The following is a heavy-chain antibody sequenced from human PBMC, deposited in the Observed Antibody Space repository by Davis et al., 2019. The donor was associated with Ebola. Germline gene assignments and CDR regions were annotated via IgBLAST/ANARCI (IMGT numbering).Heavy chain of an antibody. V-gene: IGHV4-31*03. CDR1: GGSISRGGSY. CDR3: ARDGCSSTSCYIQSAFDL. D-gene: IGHD2-2*01. Sequence: PSETLSLTCTVSGGSISRGGSYWTWIRQHPGKGLEWIGYIYYSGSTYYKPSLKSRVTISLDTSKNQFSLNLSSVAAADTAVYYCARDGCSSTSCYIQSAFDLWGQGTMITVSS. J-gene: IGHJ3*01. CDR2: IYYSGST.